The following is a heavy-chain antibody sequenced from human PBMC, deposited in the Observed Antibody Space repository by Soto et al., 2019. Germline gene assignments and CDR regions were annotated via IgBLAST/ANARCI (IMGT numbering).Heavy chain of an antibody. D-gene: IGHD3-22*01. CDR3: ARAQTDSRGYSDS. V-gene: IGHV3-33*01. CDR2: IWNDGSNE. CDR1: GFNFSSYG. Sequence: GVSLLLSCEASGFNFSSYGIHWVRQAPGKGLGWVAIIWNDGSNEYYADSVKGRFTISRDNSKNTVYLQVSKLRAEDTAVYFCARAQTDSRGYSDSWGQGTRVTVSS. J-gene: IGHJ4*02.